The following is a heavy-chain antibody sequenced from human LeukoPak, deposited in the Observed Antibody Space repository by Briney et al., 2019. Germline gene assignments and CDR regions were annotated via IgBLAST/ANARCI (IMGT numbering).Heavy chain of an antibody. V-gene: IGHV3-21*01. D-gene: IGHD3-16*01. CDR3: ARAYALAHYYGMDV. Sequence: GGSQRLSCAASGFTFSSYSMNWVRQAPGKGLEWVSSISSSSSYIYYADSVKGRFTISRDNAKNSLYLQMNSLRAEDTAVYYCARAYALAHYYGMDVWGQGTTVTVSS. J-gene: IGHJ6*02. CDR1: GFTFSSYS. CDR2: ISSSSSYI.